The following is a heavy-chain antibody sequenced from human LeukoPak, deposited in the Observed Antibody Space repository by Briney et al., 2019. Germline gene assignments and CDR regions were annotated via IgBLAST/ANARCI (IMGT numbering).Heavy chain of an antibody. D-gene: IGHD3-3*01. CDR1: GFTFSSHA. Sequence: GGSLRLSCAASGFTFSSHAMHWVRQAPGKGLERVAIISYDGNNKYYADSVKGRFTISRDNAKNSLYLQMNSLRAEDTAVYYCARGEYDFWSGYYTGTSYTFDYWGQGTLVTVSS. CDR2: ISYDGNNK. CDR3: ARGEYDFWSGYYTGTSYTFDY. J-gene: IGHJ4*02. V-gene: IGHV3-30-3*01.